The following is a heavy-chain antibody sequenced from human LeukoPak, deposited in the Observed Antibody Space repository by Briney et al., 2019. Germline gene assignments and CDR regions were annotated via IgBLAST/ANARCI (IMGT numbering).Heavy chain of an antibody. CDR2: INPNSGGT. CDR3: ARGVAAGGRRLDP. Sequence: ASVKVSCKTSGYSFTGYWIHWVRQAPGQGFEWLGWINPNSGGTNYAQKSQDSVSMTRDTSINTVYMELSSLRLDDTAIYYCARGVAAGGRRLDPWGQGTLITVSS. CDR1: GYSFTGYW. J-gene: IGHJ5*02. V-gene: IGHV1-2*02. D-gene: IGHD2-15*01.